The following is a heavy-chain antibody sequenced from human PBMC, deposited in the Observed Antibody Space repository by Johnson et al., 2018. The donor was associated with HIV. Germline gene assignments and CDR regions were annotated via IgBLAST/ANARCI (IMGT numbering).Heavy chain of an antibody. Sequence: VQLVESGGGLVQPGGSLKLSCAASGFTFSASGMHWVRQAPGKGLAWVGRLKSKTDGWTTDYAAPVKAPLPISRDESKNTLYLQMNSLKTEDTAVYYCTTAELGWTGLGAFDIWGQGTMVTVSS. CDR2: LKSKTDGWTT. CDR1: GFTFSASG. CDR3: TTAELGWTGLGAFDI. D-gene: IGHD3/OR15-3a*01. J-gene: IGHJ3*02. V-gene: IGHV3-15*01.